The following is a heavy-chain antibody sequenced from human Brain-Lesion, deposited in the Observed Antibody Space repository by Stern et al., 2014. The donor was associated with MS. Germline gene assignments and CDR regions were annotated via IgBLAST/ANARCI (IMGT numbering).Heavy chain of an antibody. D-gene: IGHD3-16*01. CDR3: ARHMGEGLSIDY. CDR2: IDPSDSNP. Sequence: VQLVESGAEVKTPGESLRISCQGSGYSFTSDWISWVRQMPGKGLEWMGRIDPSDSNPNYSPSFQGNVTISADKSINTAYLDWRSLKASDTAMYYCARHMGEGLSIDYWGQGTLVTVSS. CDR1: GYSFTSDW. J-gene: IGHJ4*02. V-gene: IGHV5-10-1*03.